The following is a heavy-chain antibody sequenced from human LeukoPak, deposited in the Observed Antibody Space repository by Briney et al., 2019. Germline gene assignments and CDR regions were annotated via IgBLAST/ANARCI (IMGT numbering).Heavy chain of an antibody. CDR3: ARDPGPGDS. Sequence: GGSLRLSCVASGFILSSSEMNWVRQAPGKGLEWVSFIASDGTIYYADSVKGRFTLSRDNAKNLLYLQMNSLRGEDTAVYYCARDPGPGDSWGQGTLVTVSS. CDR1: GFILSSSE. V-gene: IGHV3-48*03. D-gene: IGHD1-14*01. CDR2: IASDGTI. J-gene: IGHJ4*02.